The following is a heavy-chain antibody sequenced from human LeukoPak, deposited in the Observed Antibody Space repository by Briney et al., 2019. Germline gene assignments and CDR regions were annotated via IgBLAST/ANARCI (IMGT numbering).Heavy chain of an antibody. D-gene: IGHD2-2*01. Sequence: TGGSLRLSCAASGFTFTDYYMTWIRQAPGKGLEWVSYISSSGSVIHYADSVKGRFTISRDNAKNSLYLQMNSLRAEGTAVYYCARAGSTYSFDYWGQGTLVTVSS. J-gene: IGHJ4*02. CDR2: ISSSGSVI. V-gene: IGHV3-11*04. CDR3: ARAGSTYSFDY. CDR1: GFTFTDYY.